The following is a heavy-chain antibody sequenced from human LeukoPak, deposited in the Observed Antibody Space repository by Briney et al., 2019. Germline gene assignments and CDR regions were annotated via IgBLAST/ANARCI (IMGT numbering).Heavy chain of an antibody. CDR3: VRGKGY. J-gene: IGHJ4*02. CDR2: ISSNGDNT. CDR1: GFTFSTYV. Sequence: GGSLRLSCSVSGFTFSTYVMHWVRKAPGKGLEYVSAISSNGDNTYYADSVKGRFTISRDNSKNTLYLQMSSLRADDTAVYYCVRGKGYWGQGTLVTVSS. V-gene: IGHV3-64D*06.